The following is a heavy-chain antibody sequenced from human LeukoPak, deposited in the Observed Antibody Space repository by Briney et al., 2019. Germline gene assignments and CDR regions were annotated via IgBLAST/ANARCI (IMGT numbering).Heavy chain of an antibody. CDR2: MNPNSGNT. CDR1: GYTFTSYG. D-gene: IGHD1-14*01. V-gene: IGHV1-8*03. J-gene: IGHJ4*02. Sequence: GASVKVSCKASGYTFTSYGISWVRQAPGQGLEWMGWMNPNSGNTGYAQKFQGRVTITRNTSISTAYMELSSLRSEDTAVYYCARVSDHLFDYWGQGTLVTVSS. CDR3: ARVSDHLFDY.